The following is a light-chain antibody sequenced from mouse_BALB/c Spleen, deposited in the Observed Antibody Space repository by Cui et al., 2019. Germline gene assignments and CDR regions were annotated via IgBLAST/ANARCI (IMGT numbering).Light chain of an antibody. CDR1: SSVSSSY. Sequence: QIVLTQSPGIMSASPGEKVTLTCSASSSVSSSYLYWYQQKPGSSPKLWIYSTSNLASGVPARFSGSGSGTSYSLTISSMEAEDAASYFCHQWSSYPLTFGAGTKLELK. J-gene: IGKJ5*01. CDR3: HQWSSYPLT. V-gene: IGKV4-79*01. CDR2: STS.